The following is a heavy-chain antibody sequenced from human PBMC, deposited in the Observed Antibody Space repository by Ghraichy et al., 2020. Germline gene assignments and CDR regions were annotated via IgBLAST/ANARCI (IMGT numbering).Heavy chain of an antibody. J-gene: IGHJ5*01. CDR1: GGSFSGYY. D-gene: IGHD3-16*01. V-gene: IGHV4-34*01. Sequence: SETLSLTCAVDGGSFSGYYWSWIRQPPGKGLEWIGEINHSGSTNYNPSLKSRVTISVDTSKNQFSLKLSSVTAADTAVYYCARDFDDYIWGSYTKNKNWFDPWGQGTLVTVSS. CDR3: ARDFDDYIWGSYTKNKNWFDP. CDR2: INHSGST.